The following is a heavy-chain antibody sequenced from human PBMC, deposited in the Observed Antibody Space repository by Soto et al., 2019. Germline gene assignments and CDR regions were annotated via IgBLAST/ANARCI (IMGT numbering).Heavy chain of an antibody. J-gene: IGHJ2*01. D-gene: IGHD2-2*01. CDR2: IYPGDSDT. V-gene: IGHV5-51*01. CDR3: ARLVVVPAASYWYFDL. Sequence: GESLKISCKGSGYSFTSYWIGWVRQMPGKGLEWMGIIYPGDSDTRYSPSFQGQVTISADKSISTAYLQWSSLKASDTAMYYCARLVVVPAASYWYFDLWGRGTLVTVSS. CDR1: GYSFTSYW.